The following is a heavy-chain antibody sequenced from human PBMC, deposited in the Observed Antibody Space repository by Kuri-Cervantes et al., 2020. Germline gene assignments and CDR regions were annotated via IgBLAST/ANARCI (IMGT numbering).Heavy chain of an antibody. J-gene: IGHJ5*02. V-gene: IGHV1-18*01. CDR1: GYTFDNYG. D-gene: IGHD6-19*01. CDR3: ARVSQWLVGWFDP. Sequence: ASVKVSCKASGYTFDNYGISWVRQAPGQGLEWMGRISAYNGNTSYAQEFQGRVTMTTDTSTSTAYMELRSLRSDDTAVYYCARVSQWLVGWFDPWGQGTLVTVSS. CDR2: ISAYNGNT.